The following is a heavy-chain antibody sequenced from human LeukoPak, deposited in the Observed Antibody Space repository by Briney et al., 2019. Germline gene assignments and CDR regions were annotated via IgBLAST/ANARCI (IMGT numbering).Heavy chain of an antibody. CDR1: GFTFSSYG. J-gene: IGHJ3*02. Sequence: PTGGSLRLSCAAAGFTFSSYGMHWVRQAPGKGLEWVAVISYDGSNKYYADSVKGRFTISRDNSKNTLYLQMNSLRAEDTAVYYCAKFPGITMVRGVDAFDIWGQGTMVTVSS. D-gene: IGHD3-10*01. CDR3: AKFPGITMVRGVDAFDI. V-gene: IGHV3-30*18. CDR2: ISYDGSNK.